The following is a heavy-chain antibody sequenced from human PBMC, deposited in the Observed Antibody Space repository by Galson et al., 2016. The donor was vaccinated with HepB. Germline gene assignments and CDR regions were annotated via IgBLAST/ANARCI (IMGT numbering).Heavy chain of an antibody. CDR3: AKRSPYYFDY. CDR1: GFTFSSYA. J-gene: IGHJ4*02. Sequence: SLRLSCAASGFTFSSYAMGWLRRAPGKGLECVATISTAGGYAYYADSVKGQLTISRDNSKNTLYLQINSLRAEDTAIYYCAKRSPYYFDYWGQGALVTVSS. D-gene: IGHD3-10*01. CDR2: ISTAGGYA. V-gene: IGHV3-23*01.